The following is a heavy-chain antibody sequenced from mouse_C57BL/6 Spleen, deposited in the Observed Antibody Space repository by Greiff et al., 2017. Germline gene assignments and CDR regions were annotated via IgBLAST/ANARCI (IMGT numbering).Heavy chain of an antibody. CDR2: ISSGSSTT. D-gene: IGHD4-1*01. CDR1: GFTFSDYG. CDR3: ARGADWDEGFAY. Sequence: EVMLVESGGGLVKPGGSLKLSCAASGFTFSDYGMHWVRQAPEKGLEWVADISSGSSTTYYADTVKGRFTISRDNAKNTLFLQMTRLRSEDTAMYYCARGADWDEGFAYWGQGTLVTVSA. V-gene: IGHV5-17*01. J-gene: IGHJ3*01.